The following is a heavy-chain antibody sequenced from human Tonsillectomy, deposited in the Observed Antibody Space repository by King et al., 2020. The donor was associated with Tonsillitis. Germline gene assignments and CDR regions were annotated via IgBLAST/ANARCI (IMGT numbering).Heavy chain of an antibody. J-gene: IGHJ4*02. V-gene: IGHV1-69*01. CDR3: AREGSGYYDSSGFAGFQY. CDR1: GGTFSSYA. Sequence: VQLVESGAEVKKPGSSVKVSCKASGGTFSSYAINWVRQAPGQGLEWMGGIIPIFGTAEYAQKFQGRVTITADESTSTAYMELSSLGSEDTAVYYCAREGSGYYDSSGFAGFQYWGQGTLVTVSS. CDR2: IIPIFGTA. D-gene: IGHD3-22*01.